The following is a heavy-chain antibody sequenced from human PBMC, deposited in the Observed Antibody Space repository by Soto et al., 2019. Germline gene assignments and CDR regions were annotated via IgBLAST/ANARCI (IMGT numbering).Heavy chain of an antibody. CDR3: VKGGGGTYGTYYFDF. J-gene: IGHJ4*02. D-gene: IGHD1-26*01. CDR2: ISWNSANI. V-gene: IGHV3-9*01. Sequence: EVQLVESGGGLVQPGRSLRLSCAASGFTFDDYAMHWVRQAPGKGLEWVSGISWNSANIGYADTVKGRFTISRDHSKNSLYLAMSRLRAEDTAVYYCVKGGGGTYGTYYFDFWGQGTLVTVSS. CDR1: GFTFDDYA.